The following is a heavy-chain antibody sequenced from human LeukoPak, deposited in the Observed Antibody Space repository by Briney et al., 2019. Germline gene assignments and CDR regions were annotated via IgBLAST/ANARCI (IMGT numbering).Heavy chain of an antibody. V-gene: IGHV4-61*01. CDR2: WEN. CDR3: ARDWHDYDFWSGDSRFDP. CDR1: GGSISSGSYY. Sequence: SETLSLTCTVSGGSISSGSYYWSWIRQPPGEGLEWIGWENNYNVSLKSRVIISVDRSKNQFSLTFISVTAADTAVYYCARDWHDYDFWSGDSRFDPWGQGTLVTVSS. J-gene: IGHJ5*02. D-gene: IGHD3-3*01.